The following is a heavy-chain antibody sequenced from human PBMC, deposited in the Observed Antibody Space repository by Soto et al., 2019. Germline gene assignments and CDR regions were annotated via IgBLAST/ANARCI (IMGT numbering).Heavy chain of an antibody. CDR3: ARGWPKGSSSTYYFDY. CDR2: IYYSGST. CDR1: GGSISSGGYY. Sequence: PSETLSLICTVSGGSISSGGYYWSWIRQHPGKGLEWIGYIYYSGSTYYNPSLKSRVTISVDTSKNQFSLKLSSVTAADTAVYYCARGWPKGSSSTYYFDYWGQGTLVTVSS. D-gene: IGHD6-6*01. V-gene: IGHV4-31*03. J-gene: IGHJ4*02.